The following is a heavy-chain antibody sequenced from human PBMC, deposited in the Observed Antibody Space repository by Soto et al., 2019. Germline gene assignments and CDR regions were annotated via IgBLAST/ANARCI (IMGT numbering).Heavy chain of an antibody. J-gene: IGHJ6*02. Sequence: QVQLVQSGVEVRKPGAAVEVSCEASGYNVATYGISWVRQAPGRGLEWMGWIAAYNDHSIYAQNVQGRVTMTTDTSTNTANMELMGLTSDDTAVYYWTRDTGVGAYGQQIDGMDVWGQGTTVIVSS. CDR1: GYNVATYG. CDR2: IAAYNDHS. D-gene: IGHD3-10*01. CDR3: TRDTGVGAYGQQIDGMDV. V-gene: IGHV1-18*01.